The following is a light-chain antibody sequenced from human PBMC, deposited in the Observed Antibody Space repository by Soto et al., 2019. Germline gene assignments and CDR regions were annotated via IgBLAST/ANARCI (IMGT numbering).Light chain of an antibody. V-gene: IGKV1-39*01. Sequence: DIQLTHSPSTLSGSVGDRVTITCRASQTISSWLAWYQQKPGKAPKLLIYAASSLQSGVPSRFSGSGSGTDFTLTISSLQPEDFATYYCQQSYSTPWTFGQGTKVDIK. CDR3: QQSYSTPWT. CDR1: QTISSW. CDR2: AAS. J-gene: IGKJ1*01.